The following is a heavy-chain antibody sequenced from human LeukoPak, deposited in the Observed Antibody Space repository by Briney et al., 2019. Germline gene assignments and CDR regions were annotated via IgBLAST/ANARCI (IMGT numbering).Heavy chain of an antibody. CDR3: AREGPGYCSGGSCHTRSWFDP. J-gene: IGHJ5*02. V-gene: IGHV4-34*01. Sequence: ESSETLSLTCAVYGGSFSGYYWSWIRQPPGKGLEWIGEINHSGSTNYNPSLKSRVTISVDTSKNQFSLKLSSVTAADTAVYYCAREGPGYCSGGSCHTRSWFDPWGQGTLVTVSS. D-gene: IGHD2-15*01. CDR2: INHSGST. CDR1: GGSFSGYY.